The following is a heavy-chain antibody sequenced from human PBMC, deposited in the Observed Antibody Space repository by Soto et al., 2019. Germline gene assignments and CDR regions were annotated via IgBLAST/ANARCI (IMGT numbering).Heavy chain of an antibody. CDR2: IYYSGTT. CDR3: ARYCTGTSCYGGAADTGDDFDY. J-gene: IGHJ4*02. Sequence: QLQLQESGPGLVKPSETLSLTCTVSGVSISSTGYNWGWIRQPPGKGLEWIGNIYYSGTTHYNQYRKSRVIISVDTYNKQFSLTLTAVTAADTAVDSWARYCTGTSCYGGAADTGDDFDYWGQGTLVPVSS. CDR1: GVSISSTGYN. D-gene: IGHD2-2*01. V-gene: IGHV4-39*01.